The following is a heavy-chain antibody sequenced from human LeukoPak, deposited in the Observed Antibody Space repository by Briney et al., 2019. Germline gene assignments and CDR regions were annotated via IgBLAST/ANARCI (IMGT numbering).Heavy chain of an antibody. CDR1: GFTFTTYT. CDR3: ATLDLDDYGDYSKTGY. D-gene: IGHD4-17*01. CDR2: INSGGGT. V-gene: IGHV3-64*01. Sequence: GGSLRLSCAASGFTFTTYTMHWVRQAPGKGLEHVSAINSGGGTYYGHSVKGRFTISRDNSKNTLFLQMGSLRVDDMAVYYCATLDLDDYGDYSKTGYWGQGTLVTVPS. J-gene: IGHJ4*02.